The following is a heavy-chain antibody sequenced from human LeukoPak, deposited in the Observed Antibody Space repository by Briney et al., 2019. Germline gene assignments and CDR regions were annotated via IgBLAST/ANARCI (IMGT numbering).Heavy chain of an antibody. D-gene: IGHD3-22*01. CDR1: GFTVSSNY. J-gene: IGHJ3*02. CDR3: AREETYYYDSSGYRSGAFDI. V-gene: IGHV3-66*01. CDR2: IYSGGST. Sequence: PGGSLRLSCAASGFTVSSNYMSWVRQAPGKGLEWVSVIYSGGSTYYADSVKGRLTISRDNSKNTLYLQMNSLRAEDTAVYYCAREETYYYDSSGYRSGAFDIWGQGTMVTVSS.